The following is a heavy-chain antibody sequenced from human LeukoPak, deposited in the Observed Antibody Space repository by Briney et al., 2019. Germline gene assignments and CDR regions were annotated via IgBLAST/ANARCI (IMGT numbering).Heavy chain of an antibody. CDR1: GGSISSYY. CDR2: IYYSGST. J-gene: IGHJ5*02. CDR3: ARRVVAGISFDP. V-gene: IGHV4-59*08. Sequence: KPSETLSLTCTVSGGSISSYYWSWIRQPPGKGLEWIGYIYYSGSTNYNPSLKSRVTISVNTSKNQFSLKLSSVTAADTAVYYCARRVVAGISFDPWGQGTLVTVSS. D-gene: IGHD6-19*01.